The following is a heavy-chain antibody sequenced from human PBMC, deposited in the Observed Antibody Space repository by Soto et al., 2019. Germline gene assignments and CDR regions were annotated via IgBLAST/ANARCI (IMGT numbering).Heavy chain of an antibody. V-gene: IGHV1-69*02. J-gene: IGHJ4*02. CDR1: GGTFSSYT. CDR3: ARAWGDGYKFDY. Sequence: QVQLVQSGAEVKKPGSSVKVSCKASGGTFSSYTISWVRQAPGQGLEWMGRIIPILGIANYAQKFQGRVTITADKSTSTAYMELSSLRSEDTAVYYCARAWGDGYKFDYWGQGTLVTVSS. D-gene: IGHD3-16*01. CDR2: IIPILGIA.